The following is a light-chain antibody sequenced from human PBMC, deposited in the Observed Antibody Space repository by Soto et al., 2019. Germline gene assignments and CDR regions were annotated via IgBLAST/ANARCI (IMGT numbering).Light chain of an antibody. CDR2: SNN. Sequence: QSVLTQAPSASGTPGQRVTISCSGSSSNIGTNTVNWYQQLPGTAPKLLIYSNNQRPSGVPDRFSGSKSGTSASLAISGLQSEDEADYYCSSDTRSCPTVFASGPNVAV. CDR3: SSDTRSCPTV. J-gene: IGLJ1*01. V-gene: IGLV1-44*01. CDR1: SSNIGTNT.